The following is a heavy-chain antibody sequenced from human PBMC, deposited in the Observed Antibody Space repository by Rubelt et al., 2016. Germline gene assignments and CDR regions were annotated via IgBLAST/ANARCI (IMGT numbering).Heavy chain of an antibody. CDR2: IIPILGIA. V-gene: IGHV1-69*04. CDR1: GGTFSSYA. CDR3: AREEGLTIFGHYGMDV. J-gene: IGHJ6*02. Sequence: QVQLVQSGAEVKKPGSSVKVSCKASGGTFSSYAISWVRQAPGQGLEWMGRIIPILGIANYAQKFQGRVTITADKSTSTAYMELSSLRSEDTAVYYWAREEGLTIFGHYGMDVWGQGTTVTVSS. D-gene: IGHD3-3*01.